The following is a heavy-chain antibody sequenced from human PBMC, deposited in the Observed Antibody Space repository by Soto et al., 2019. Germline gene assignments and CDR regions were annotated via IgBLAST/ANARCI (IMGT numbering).Heavy chain of an antibody. CDR2: ISAYNGNT. CDR3: ARAGQDYDSSGYAD. Sequence: QVELVQSGTEVKKPGASMKVSCKASGSSFATSGISWVRQAPGQGLEWMGWISAYNGNTNYDQKLQDRIIMTTDTSTSTAYLELRSLRSDDTAVYYCARAGQDYDSSGYADWGPGTLVTVSS. CDR1: GSSFATSG. J-gene: IGHJ4*02. D-gene: IGHD3-22*01. V-gene: IGHV1-18*01.